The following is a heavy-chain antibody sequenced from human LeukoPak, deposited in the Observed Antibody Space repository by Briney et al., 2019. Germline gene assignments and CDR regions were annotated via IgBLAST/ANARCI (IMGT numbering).Heavy chain of an antibody. J-gene: IGHJ3*02. V-gene: IGHV1-69*05. CDR1: GYTFTSYG. CDR3: ARDDKGINAFDI. Sequence: SVKVSCKASGYTFTSYGISWVRQAPGQGLEWMGGIIPIFGTANYAQKFQGRVTITTDESTSTAYMELSSLRSEDTAVYYCARDDKGINAFDIWGQGTMVTVSS. CDR2: IIPIFGTA. D-gene: IGHD2-15*01.